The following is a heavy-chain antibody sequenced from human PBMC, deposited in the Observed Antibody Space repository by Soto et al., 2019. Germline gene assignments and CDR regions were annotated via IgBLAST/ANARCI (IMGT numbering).Heavy chain of an antibody. CDR1: GFTFSSYW. V-gene: IGHV3-7*01. CDR2: IKQDGSEE. Sequence: EVQLVESGGGLVQPGGSLRLSCVDSGFTFSSYWMSWVRQAPVKGLEWVDNIKQDGSEENYVDSVKGRFTISRDNAKNSMNLQMNSLRAEDTAVYYCARIAASGRGWDVWGQGTTVVVSS. D-gene: IGHD6-13*01. CDR3: ARIAASGRGWDV. J-gene: IGHJ6*02.